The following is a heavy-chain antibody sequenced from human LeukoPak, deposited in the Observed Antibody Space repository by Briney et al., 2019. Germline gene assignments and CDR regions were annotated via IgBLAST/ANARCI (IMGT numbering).Heavy chain of an antibody. CDR2: ISYDGSNK. J-gene: IGHJ4*02. D-gene: IGHD2-15*01. V-gene: IGHV3-30*04. CDR3: ARDLGYCSGGSCYPRGYFDY. Sequence: FSXYAXXWVRQAPGKGLEWVAVISYDGSNKYYADSVKGRFTISRDNSKNTLYLQMNSLRAEDTAVYYCARDLGYCSGGSCYPRGYFDYWGQGTLVTVSS. CDR1: FSXYA.